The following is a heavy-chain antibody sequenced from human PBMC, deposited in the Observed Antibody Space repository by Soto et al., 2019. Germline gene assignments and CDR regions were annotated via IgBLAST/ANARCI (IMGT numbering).Heavy chain of an antibody. Sequence: SETLSLTCAVSGASISGSYYYWAWLRQSPGKGPEWIGSVFYTGFTSYNPSLESRVSVSVDTSKSQFSLKLSAVTAADTAVYYCAASQKGYNWNYFDHWGQGALVTVSS. CDR3: AASQKGYNWNYFDH. J-gene: IGHJ4*02. D-gene: IGHD1-20*01. CDR1: GASISGSYYY. V-gene: IGHV4-39*01. CDR2: VFYTGFT.